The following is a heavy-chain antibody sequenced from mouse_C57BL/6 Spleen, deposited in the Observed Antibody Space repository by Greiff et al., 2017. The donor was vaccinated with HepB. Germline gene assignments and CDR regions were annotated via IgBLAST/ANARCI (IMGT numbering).Heavy chain of an antibody. CDR2: IYPGGGYT. CDR3: ARGGESYYFDY. V-gene: IGHV1-63*01. CDR1: GYTFTNYW. Sequence: QVQLKESGAELVRPGTSVKMSCKASGYTFTNYWIGWAKQRPGHGLEWIGDIYPGGGYTNYNEKFKGKATLTADKSSSTAYMQFSSLTSEDSAIYYCARGGESYYFDYWGQGTTLTVSS. J-gene: IGHJ2*01.